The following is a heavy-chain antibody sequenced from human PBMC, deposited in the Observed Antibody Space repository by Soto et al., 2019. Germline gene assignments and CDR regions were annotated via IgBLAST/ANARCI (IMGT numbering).Heavy chain of an antibody. V-gene: IGHV1-69*02. CDR2: IIPILGIA. CDR1: GGTFSSYT. J-gene: IGHJ5*02. CDR3: ATDYDFWSGYSGWFDP. D-gene: IGHD3-3*01. Sequence: QVQLVQSGAEGKKPGSSVKVSCKASGGTFSSYTISWVRQAPGQGLEWLGRIIPILGIANYAQKFQGRVTITADKSTSTAYMELSSLRSEDTAVYYWATDYDFWSGYSGWFDPWGQGTLVTVSS.